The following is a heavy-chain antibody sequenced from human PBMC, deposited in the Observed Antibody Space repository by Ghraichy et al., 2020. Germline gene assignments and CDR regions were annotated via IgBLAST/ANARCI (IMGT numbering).Heavy chain of an antibody. Sequence: GGSLRLSCAASGFTFSSYAMSWVRQAPGKGLEWVSAISGSAGSTFYADSVKGRFTISRDNSKNTLYLQMNSLRAEDTAVYYCAKEGANYYYMDVWGKGTTVTVSS. CDR3: AKEGANYYYMDV. V-gene: IGHV3-23*01. CDR1: GFTFSSYA. J-gene: IGHJ6*03. D-gene: IGHD3-16*01. CDR2: ISGSAGST.